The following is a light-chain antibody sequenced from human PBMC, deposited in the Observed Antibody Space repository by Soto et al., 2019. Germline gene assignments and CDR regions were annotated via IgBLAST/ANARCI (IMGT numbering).Light chain of an antibody. V-gene: IGLV2-8*01. CDR2: EVS. J-gene: IGLJ2*01. Sequence: QSALTQPPSAPGSPGQSVTISCTGTSSDVGFYNYVSWYQQHPGKAPKLMIYEVSKRPSGVPDRFSGSKSGNTASLTVSGLQAEDEADYYCSSYAGSNNLLFGGGTKLTVL. CDR1: SSDVGFYNY. CDR3: SSYAGSNNLL.